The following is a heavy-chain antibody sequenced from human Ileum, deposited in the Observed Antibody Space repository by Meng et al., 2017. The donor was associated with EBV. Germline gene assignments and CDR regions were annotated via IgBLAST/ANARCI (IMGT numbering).Heavy chain of an antibody. CDR1: GGSLGGAY. V-gene: IGHV4-34*12. D-gene: IGHD2-8*02. CDR3: ARRPTGIDY. Sequence: QGQLQQGGAGLLKPSETLSSACAVNGGSLGGAYWNWIRQPPGKGLEWIGEIIHGGSPSYNPSLKSRVTISIDTSKNQLSLMLSSVTAADTAVYYCARRPTGIDYWGQGTLVTVSS. J-gene: IGHJ4*02. CDR2: IIHGGSP.